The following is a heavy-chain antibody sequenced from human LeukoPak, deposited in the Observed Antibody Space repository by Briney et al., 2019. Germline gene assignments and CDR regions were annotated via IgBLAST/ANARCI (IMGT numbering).Heavy chain of an antibody. D-gene: IGHD5-18*01. CDR2: IYDGRNT. J-gene: IGHJ5*02. CDR3: ARGGYSYGDNWFDP. V-gene: IGHV4-59*11. CDR1: GGSITIHY. Sequence: SETLSLTCTVSGGSITIHYWSWIRRPPGKGLEWIGYIYDGRNTNYNPSLKSRVTISADTSKNQSSLKLSSVTAADTAVYYCARGGYSYGDNWFDPWGQGTLVTVSS.